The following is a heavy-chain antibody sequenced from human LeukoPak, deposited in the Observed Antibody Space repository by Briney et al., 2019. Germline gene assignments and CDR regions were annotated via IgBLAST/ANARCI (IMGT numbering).Heavy chain of an antibody. V-gene: IGHV1-8*01. J-gene: IGHJ5*02. CDR2: MNPNSGNT. CDR3: ARGPENYDFWSGYYPNWFDP. CDR1: GYTFTSYD. D-gene: IGHD3-3*01. Sequence: ASVKYSCKASGYTFTSYDINWVRQATGQGLEWMGWMNPNSGNTGYAQKFQGRVTITRNTSISTAYMELSSLRSEDTAVYYCARGPENYDFWSGYYPNWFDPWGQGTLVTVSS.